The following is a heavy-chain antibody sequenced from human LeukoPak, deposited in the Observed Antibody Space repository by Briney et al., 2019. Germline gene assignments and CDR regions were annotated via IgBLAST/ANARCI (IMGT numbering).Heavy chain of an antibody. Sequence: SQTLSLTCAISGDSVSRNSATWNWIRQSPSRGLEWLGRTYYRSKWYNDYALSVKSRITINPDTSKNQFSLQLNSVTPEDTAVYYCARGLLYFGERLDYYYYMDVWGKGTTVTISS. CDR2: TYYRSKWYN. CDR3: ARGLLYFGERLDYYYYMDV. V-gene: IGHV6-1*01. J-gene: IGHJ6*03. D-gene: IGHD3-10*01. CDR1: GDSVSRNSAT.